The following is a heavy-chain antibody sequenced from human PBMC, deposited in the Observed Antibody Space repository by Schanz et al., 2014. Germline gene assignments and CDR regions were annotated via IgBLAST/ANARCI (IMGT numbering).Heavy chain of an antibody. CDR1: GFTLSSYA. CDR2: ISYDGSNK. Sequence: QVQLVESGGGVVQPGRSLRLSCAAYGFTLSSYAMHWVRQAPGKGLEWVAVISYDGSNKYYADSVKGRFTISRDNSKNTLYLQMNTLRAEDTAVYYCARDTSYGMDVWGQGTTVTGSS. V-gene: IGHV3-30-3*01. CDR3: ARDTSYGMDV. J-gene: IGHJ6*02.